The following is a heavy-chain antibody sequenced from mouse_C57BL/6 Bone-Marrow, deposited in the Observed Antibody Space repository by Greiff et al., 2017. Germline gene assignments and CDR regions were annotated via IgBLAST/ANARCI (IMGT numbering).Heavy chain of an antibody. CDR2: IGPNSGGT. CDR3: ARDNYGSSYWYFDV. Sequence: VQLQQPGAELVKPGASVKLSCKASGYTFTSYWMHWVKQRPGRGLEWIGRIGPNSGGTKYNEKFKSKATLTVDKPSSTAYMQLRSLTSEDSAVYYCARDNYGSSYWYFDVWGTGTTVTVSS. V-gene: IGHV1-72*01. CDR1: GYTFTSYW. D-gene: IGHD1-1*01. J-gene: IGHJ1*03.